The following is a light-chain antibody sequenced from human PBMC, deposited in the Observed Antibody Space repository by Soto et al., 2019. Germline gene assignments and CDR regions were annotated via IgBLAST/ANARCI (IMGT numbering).Light chain of an antibody. V-gene: IGKV3-20*01. CDR1: QRITSNF. Sequence: EIVLTQSPVTLSLSPGERATLSCRASQRITSNFLAWYQQKPGQAPSLLIYGASSRATGIPDRFSGSGSGTDFTLTISRLEPEDFAVYYCQQYGTSPRTFGQGTKVEIK. J-gene: IGKJ1*01. CDR3: QQYGTSPRT. CDR2: GAS.